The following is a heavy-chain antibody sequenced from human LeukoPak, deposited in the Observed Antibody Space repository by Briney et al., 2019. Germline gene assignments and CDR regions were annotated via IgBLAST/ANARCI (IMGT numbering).Heavy chain of an antibody. CDR3: AIQRIVQNWFDP. CDR2: IIPIFGTA. J-gene: IGHJ5*02. V-gene: IGHV1-69*13. CDR1: GGTFSSYA. D-gene: IGHD2/OR15-2a*01. Sequence: VASVKVSCKASGGTFSSYALSWVRQAPGQGLEWMGGIIPIFGTANYAQKFQGRVTITADECTSTAYMELSSLRSEDTAVYYCAIQRIVQNWFDPWGQGTLVTVSS.